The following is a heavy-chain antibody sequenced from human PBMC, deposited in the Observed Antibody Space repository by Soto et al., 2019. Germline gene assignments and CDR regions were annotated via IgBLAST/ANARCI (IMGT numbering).Heavy chain of an antibody. J-gene: IGHJ6*02. CDR2: IYHSATT. D-gene: IGHD1-7*01. CDR1: GASISPYY. CDR3: ATVGGLELRYHMDV. Sequence: SGTLSLTCTVSGASISPYYWSWIRQPPGKGLEWIGYIYHSATTNYNPSLKSRVTISVDTSKNQFSLNLRSVTAADTAVYYWATVGGLELRYHMDVWGQGTTVIVSS. V-gene: IGHV4-59*01.